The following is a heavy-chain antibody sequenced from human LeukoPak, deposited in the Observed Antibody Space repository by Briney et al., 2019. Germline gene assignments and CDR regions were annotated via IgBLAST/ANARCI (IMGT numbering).Heavy chain of an antibody. D-gene: IGHD5-18*01. CDR2: MRDTVNT. CDR1: DVSISSHY. CDR3: ATIKRGNIYGYFDF. Sequence: SETLSLTCTVSDVSISSHYWSWLRQPPGKGLEWVAYMRDTVNTKDNPSFKSRLTLSADTSKNQFSLRLSSVTAADTAVYYCATIKRGNIYGYFDFWGQGILVTVSS. V-gene: IGHV4-59*11. J-gene: IGHJ4*02.